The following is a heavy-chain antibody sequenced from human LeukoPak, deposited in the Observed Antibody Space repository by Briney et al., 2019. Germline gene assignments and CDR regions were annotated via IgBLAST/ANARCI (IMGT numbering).Heavy chain of an antibody. CDR2: ISSNGGST. V-gene: IGHV3-64*01. J-gene: IGHJ4*02. Sequence: GGSLRLSCAASGFTFCSYAMHWVRQAPGKGLEYVSAISSNGGSTYYANSVKGRFTISRDNSKNTLYLQMGSLRAEDMAVYYCARDRYGSGGDFDYWGQGTLVTVSS. CDR1: GFTFCSYA. CDR3: ARDRYGSGGDFDY. D-gene: IGHD3-10*01.